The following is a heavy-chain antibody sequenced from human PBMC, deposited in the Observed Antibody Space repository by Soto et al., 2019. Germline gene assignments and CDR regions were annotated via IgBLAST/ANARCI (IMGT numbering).Heavy chain of an antibody. V-gene: IGHV3-33*01. CDR2: IWYDGSNK. CDR1: GFTFSSYG. J-gene: IGHJ4*02. D-gene: IGHD6-13*01. Sequence: GGSLRLSCAASGFTFSSYGMHWVRQAPGKGLEWVAVIWYDGSNKYYADTVKGRFTISRDNSKNTLYLQMNSLRAEDTAVYYCARDAIYSSSWFDYWGQGTLVTVSS. CDR3: ARDAIYSSSWFDY.